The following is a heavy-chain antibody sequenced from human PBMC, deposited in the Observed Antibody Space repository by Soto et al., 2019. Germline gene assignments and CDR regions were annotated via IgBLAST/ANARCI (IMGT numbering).Heavy chain of an antibody. CDR3: ASSSACSTANCSIRPVDS. Sequence: SETLSLTCAVYGGSFSGYYWSWIRQPPGKGLEWIGYIYYSGSTYYNPSLKSRVTISLDPSKNQFSLRLTSVTAADTAVYYCASSSACSTANCSIRPVDSWGQGTLVTVSS. CDR1: GGSFSGYY. D-gene: IGHD2-2*01. J-gene: IGHJ4*02. V-gene: IGHV4-59*12. CDR2: IYYSGST.